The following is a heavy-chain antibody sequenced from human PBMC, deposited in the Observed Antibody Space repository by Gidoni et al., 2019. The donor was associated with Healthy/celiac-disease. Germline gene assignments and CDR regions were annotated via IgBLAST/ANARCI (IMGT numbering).Heavy chain of an antibody. CDR3: ARGSDSSGPDDY. CDR2: INHSGST. D-gene: IGHD3-22*01. CDR1: GGSFSGYY. V-gene: IGHV4-34*01. J-gene: IGHJ4*02. Sequence: QVQLQQWGAGLLKPSETLSLTCAVYGGSFSGYYWSWIRQPPGKGLEWIGEINHSGSTNYNPSLKSRVTISVDTSKNQFSLKLSSVTAADTAVYYCARGSDSSGPDDYWGQGTLVTVSS.